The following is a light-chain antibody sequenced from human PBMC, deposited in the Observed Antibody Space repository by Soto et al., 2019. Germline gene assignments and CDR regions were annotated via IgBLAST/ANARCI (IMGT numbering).Light chain of an antibody. CDR2: GAS. CDR1: QSVSSSY. V-gene: IGKV3-20*01. Sequence: EIVLTQSPGTLSLSPGERATLSCRASQSVSSSYLAWYQQKPGHAPRLLIYGASSRATGIPDRFSGSGSGTDFTLTISRLAPEDFAVYYCQQYGSSPWTFGQGTKVEIK. J-gene: IGKJ1*01. CDR3: QQYGSSPWT.